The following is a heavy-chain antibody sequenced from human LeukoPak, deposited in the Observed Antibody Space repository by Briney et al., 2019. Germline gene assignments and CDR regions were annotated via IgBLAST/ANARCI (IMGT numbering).Heavy chain of an antibody. D-gene: IGHD2-2*02. Sequence: ASVKVSCKASGGTFSSYAISWMRQAHGQGLEWMGGFSPIIGTVNYAQKYQGRVTITADESTRTTYMELSSLRSEDTAVYYCAVGYCSSTSCYSDYWSQGTLVTVSS. CDR1: GGTFSSYA. CDR2: FSPIIGTV. V-gene: IGHV1-69*01. J-gene: IGHJ4*02. CDR3: AVGYCSSTSCYSDY.